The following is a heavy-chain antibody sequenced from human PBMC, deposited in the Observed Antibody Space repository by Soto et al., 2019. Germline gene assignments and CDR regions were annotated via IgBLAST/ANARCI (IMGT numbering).Heavy chain of an antibody. V-gene: IGHV1-69*02. Sequence: QVQLVQSGAEVKKPGSSVKVSCKASGGTFSSYTISWVRQAPGQGLEWMGRIIPILGIANYAQKFQGRVTITADKPTSKAYMELSSLRSEDTAVYYCAKNGAAADNFDYWGQGTLVTVSS. CDR3: AKNGAAADNFDY. D-gene: IGHD6-13*01. CDR2: IIPILGIA. CDR1: GGTFSSYT. J-gene: IGHJ4*02.